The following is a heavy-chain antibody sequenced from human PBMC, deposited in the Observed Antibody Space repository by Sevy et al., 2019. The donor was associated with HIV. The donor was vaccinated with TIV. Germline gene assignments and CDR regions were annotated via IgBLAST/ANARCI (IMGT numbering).Heavy chain of an antibody. CDR2: ISSSSDSSRTL. Sequence: GGSLRLSCVASGFTFSSYSMNWVRQAPGKGLEWVSYISSSSDSSRTLYYADSVKGRFSISRDNAKNSVHLQMTSLRVDDTAVYYCARPDLSGWYFDFWGHGTLVTVSS. V-gene: IGHV3-48*01. CDR1: GFTFSSYS. J-gene: IGHJ4*01. CDR3: ARPDLSGWYFDF. D-gene: IGHD6-19*01.